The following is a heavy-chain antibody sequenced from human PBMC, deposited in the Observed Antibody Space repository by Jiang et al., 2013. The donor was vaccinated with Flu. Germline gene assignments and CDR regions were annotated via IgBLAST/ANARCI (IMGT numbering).Heavy chain of an antibody. CDR1: GGSISSSNYS. V-gene: IGHV4-39*01. CDR2: IYYSGST. J-gene: IGHJ1*01. D-gene: IGHD3-22*01. CDR3: ARHGWGLHYYDSSGEDFQH. Sequence: GLVKPSETLSLTCTISGGSISSSNYSWGWIRQPPGKGLEWIGSIYYSGSTYYNPSLKRRATVSVDTSKNQVSLKLSSVTAADTALYYCARHGWGLHYYDSSGEDFQHWGQGTLVTVSS.